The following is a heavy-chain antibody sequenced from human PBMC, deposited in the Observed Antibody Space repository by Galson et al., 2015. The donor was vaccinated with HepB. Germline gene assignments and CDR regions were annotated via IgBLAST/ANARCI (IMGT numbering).Heavy chain of an antibody. CDR3: ARVLASTDDAFDI. CDR1: GGSISSSSYY. CDR2: IYHSGST. V-gene: IGHV4-30-2*01. Sequence: TLSLTCTVSGGSISSSSYYWSWIRQPPGKGLEWIGYIYHSGSTYYNPSLKSRVTISVDRSKNQFSLKLSSVTAADTAVYYCARVLASTDDAFDIWGQGTMVTVSS. J-gene: IGHJ3*02. D-gene: IGHD6-19*01.